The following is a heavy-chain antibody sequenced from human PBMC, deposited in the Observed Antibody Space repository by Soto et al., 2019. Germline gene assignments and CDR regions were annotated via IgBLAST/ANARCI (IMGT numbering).Heavy chain of an antibody. Sequence: QVHLQQWGAGLLKPSETLSLTCAVYGGSVNGYYWNWIRQPPGKGLEWIGEINHTGGTHYNPSLKSRVTMSVVTSKNQFSLRLSSVTAADTAIYYCATRITVFGLLIPPFDPWGQGTQVTVFS. CDR3: ATRITVFGLLIPPFDP. CDR1: GGSVNGYY. V-gene: IGHV4-34*02. J-gene: IGHJ5*02. D-gene: IGHD3-3*01. CDR2: INHTGGT.